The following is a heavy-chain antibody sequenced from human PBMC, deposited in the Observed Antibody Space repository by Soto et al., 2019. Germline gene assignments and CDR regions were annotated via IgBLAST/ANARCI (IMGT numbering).Heavy chain of an antibody. Sequence: SVKVSCKASGGTFSSCTISWVRQAPGQGLEWMGRIIPILGIANYAQKFQGRVTITADKSTSTAYMELSSLRSEDTAVYYCASHRANTYGPYDYWGQGTLVTVS. CDR2: IIPILGIA. D-gene: IGHD5-18*01. CDR1: GGTFSSCT. V-gene: IGHV1-69*02. CDR3: ASHRANTYGPYDY. J-gene: IGHJ4*02.